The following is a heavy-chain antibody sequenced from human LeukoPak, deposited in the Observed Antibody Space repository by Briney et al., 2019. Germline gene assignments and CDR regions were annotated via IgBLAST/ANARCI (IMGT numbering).Heavy chain of an antibody. CDR1: GGSISSGGYS. CDR2: IYHSGST. Sequence: SQTLSLTCAVSGGSISSGGYSWSWIRQPPGKGLEWIGYIYHSGSTYYNPSLKSRVTISVDTSKNQFSLKLSSVTAADTAVYYCARPGRSGWPDYYFDYWGQGTLVTVSS. V-gene: IGHV4-30-2*01. D-gene: IGHD6-19*01. J-gene: IGHJ4*02. CDR3: ARPGRSGWPDYYFDY.